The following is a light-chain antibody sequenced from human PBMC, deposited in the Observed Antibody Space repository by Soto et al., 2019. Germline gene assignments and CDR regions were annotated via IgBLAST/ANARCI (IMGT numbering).Light chain of an antibody. CDR3: QQYGSSPPWT. CDR2: GAP. Sequence: EIVLTQSPGTLSLSPGERATLSCRASQRVSSSYLAWYQRKPGQAPRRPSYGAPRWAIDTRDRVSGSGSGTDLTLHISRLEPEDVAVYYCQQYGSSPPWTFGQGTKVDIK. V-gene: IGKV3-20*01. J-gene: IGKJ1*01. CDR1: QRVSSSY.